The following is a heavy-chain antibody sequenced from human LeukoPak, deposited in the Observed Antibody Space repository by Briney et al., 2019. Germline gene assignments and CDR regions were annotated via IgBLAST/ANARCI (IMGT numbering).Heavy chain of an antibody. CDR2: IIPIVGTA. J-gene: IGHJ5*02. CDR1: GGTFSSYA. CDR3: ARSRKYYYDSSGYSP. D-gene: IGHD3-22*01. Sequence: SVKVSCKASGGTFSSYAISWVRQAPGQGLEWMGGIIPIVGTANYAQKFQGRVTITADESTSTAYMELSSLRSEETAVYYCARSRKYYYDSSGYSPWGQGTLVTVSS. V-gene: IGHV1-69*13.